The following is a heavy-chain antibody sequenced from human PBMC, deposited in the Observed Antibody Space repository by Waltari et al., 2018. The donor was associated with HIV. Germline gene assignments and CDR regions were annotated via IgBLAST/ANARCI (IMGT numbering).Heavy chain of an antibody. Sequence: QVQLQESGPGLVKPSQTLSLTCTVSGGSISSGSYSWSWIRQPAGKGLEWIGRVYTSGTTNYIPSLKSRVTISVDTSKNQISLKMGSVTAADAAVYYCARVSLAGWFDPWGQGTLVTVSS. V-gene: IGHV4-61*02. D-gene: IGHD6-19*01. J-gene: IGHJ5*02. CDR1: GGSISSGSYS. CDR3: ARVSLAGWFDP. CDR2: VYTSGTT.